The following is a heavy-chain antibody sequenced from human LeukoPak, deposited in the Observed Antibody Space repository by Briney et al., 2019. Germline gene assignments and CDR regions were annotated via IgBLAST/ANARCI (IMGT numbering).Heavy chain of an antibody. J-gene: IGHJ3*02. CDR1: EFTFSNSG. CDR3: AKDSIYGGWGNAFDI. V-gene: IGHV3-30*02. D-gene: IGHD3-16*01. Sequence: GGSLRLSCAASEFTFSNSGMHCVRQAPGKGLEWVAFLRYDGSNKFYTDSVKGRFTISRDNSKNTLYLQMNSLRVEDTAVYYCAKDSIYGGWGNAFDIWGQGTMVTVSS. CDR2: LRYDGSNK.